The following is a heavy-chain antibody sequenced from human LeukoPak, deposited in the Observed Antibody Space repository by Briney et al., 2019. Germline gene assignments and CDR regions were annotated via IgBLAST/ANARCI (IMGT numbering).Heavy chain of an antibody. CDR3: ARRLRRAARPMDV. CDR1: GGSISSYY. Sequence: SETLSLTCTVSGGSISSYYWSWIRQPAGKGLEWIGRIYTSGSTNYNPSLKSRVTISVDTSKNQFSLKLSSVTAADTAVYYCARRLRRAARPMDVWGKGTTVTVSS. J-gene: IGHJ6*04. D-gene: IGHD6-6*01. V-gene: IGHV4-4*07. CDR2: IYTSGST.